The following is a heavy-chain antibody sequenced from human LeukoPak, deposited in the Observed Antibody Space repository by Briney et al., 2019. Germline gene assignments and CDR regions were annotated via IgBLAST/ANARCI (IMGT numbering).Heavy chain of an antibody. Sequence: ASVNVPCKASGYTFPSYGISWVRQAPGQGLEGMGWISAYNGNKNYAQKLQGRVTMTTNTSTSTAYMERRSLRSDDTAVYYCARRTRGRWLHSDNWFDPWGQGTLVTVSS. CDR3: ARRTRGRWLHSDNWFDP. D-gene: IGHD5-24*01. V-gene: IGHV1-18*01. CDR2: ISAYNGNK. J-gene: IGHJ5*02. CDR1: GYTFPSYG.